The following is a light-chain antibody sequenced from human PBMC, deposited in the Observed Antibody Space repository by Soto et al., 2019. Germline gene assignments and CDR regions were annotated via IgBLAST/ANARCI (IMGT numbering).Light chain of an antibody. CDR2: LEGSGSY. V-gene: IGLV4-60*01. CDR1: SGHSSYI. CDR3: ETWDRNTRV. J-gene: IGLJ2*01. Sequence: QLVLTQSSSASASLGSSVKLTCTLSSGHSSYIIAWHHQQPGKAPRYLMKLEGSGSYNKGSGVPDRFSGSSSGADRYLTISNPRLEEEANNYFETWDRNTRVFGGGTSLT.